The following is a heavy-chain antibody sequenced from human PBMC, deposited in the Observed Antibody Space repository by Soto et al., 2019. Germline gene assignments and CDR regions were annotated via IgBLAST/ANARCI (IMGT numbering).Heavy chain of an antibody. J-gene: IGHJ6*02. CDR2: ISAYNGNT. V-gene: IGHV1-18*01. D-gene: IGHD3-3*01. Sequence: GASVKVSCKASGYTFTSYAISWVRQAPGQGLEWMGWISAYNGNTNYAQKLQGRVTMTTDTSTSTAYMELRSLRFDETAVYYCARSATIFGVNQKDVWGQGTTVTVSS. CDR1: GYTFTSYA. CDR3: ARSATIFGVNQKDV.